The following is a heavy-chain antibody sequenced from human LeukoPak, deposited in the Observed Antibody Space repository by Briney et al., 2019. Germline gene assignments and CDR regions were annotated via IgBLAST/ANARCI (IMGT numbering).Heavy chain of an antibody. D-gene: IGHD3-22*01. CDR2: ISYDGSNK. J-gene: IGHJ4*02. CDR1: GFTFSSYW. CDR3: AKDRDDSSGYYYFDY. Sequence: GGSLRLSCAASGFTFSSYWMSWVRQAPGKGLEWVAVISYDGSNKYYADSVKGRFTISRDNSKNTLYLRMNSLRAEDTAVYYCAKDRDDSSGYYYFDYWGQGTLVTVSS. V-gene: IGHV3-30*18.